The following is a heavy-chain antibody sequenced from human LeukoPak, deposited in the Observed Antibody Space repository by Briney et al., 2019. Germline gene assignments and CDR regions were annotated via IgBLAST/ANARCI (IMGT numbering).Heavy chain of an antibody. D-gene: IGHD6-19*01. CDR2: IIPIFGTA. CDR1: GYTFTGYY. V-gene: IGHV1-69*13. Sequence: GASVKVSCKASGYTFTGYYMHWVRQAPGQGLEWMGGIIPIFGTANYAQKLQGRVTITADESTSTAYMELSSLRSEDTAVYYCARGGSGWYWGLDIWGQGTMVTVSP. CDR3: ARGGSGWYWGLDI. J-gene: IGHJ3*02.